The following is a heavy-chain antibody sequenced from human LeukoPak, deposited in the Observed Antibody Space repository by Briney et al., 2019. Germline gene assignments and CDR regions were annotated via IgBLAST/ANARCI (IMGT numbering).Heavy chain of an antibody. Sequence: ASVKVSCEASGYSFSVYYIQWLRQAPGEGLEWVGWILPHSGDTYYAQKFRGRVTMTTDTSINTAYMELSRLKSDDTGIYFCARPPRDLVSAAPFDYWGQGTLVAVSS. D-gene: IGHD2-2*01. CDR3: ARPPRDLVSAAPFDY. CDR2: ILPHSGDT. J-gene: IGHJ4*02. CDR1: GYSFSVYY. V-gene: IGHV1-2*02.